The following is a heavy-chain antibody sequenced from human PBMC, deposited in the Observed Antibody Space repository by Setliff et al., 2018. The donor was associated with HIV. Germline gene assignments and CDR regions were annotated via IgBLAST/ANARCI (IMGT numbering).Heavy chain of an antibody. J-gene: IGHJ4*02. CDR3: ARHVTGAAYWNFFDY. Sequence: KASETLSLTCAVFGYSISSGNYWGWIRQPPGKGLEWIGSSYHTGSTYYNPSLKSRVTMSVDTSKNQFSLKVSSVTAADTAVYYCARHVTGAAYWNFFDYWGQGTLVTVSS. CDR1: GYSISSGNY. CDR2: SYHTGST. D-gene: IGHD1-26*01. V-gene: IGHV4-38-2*01.